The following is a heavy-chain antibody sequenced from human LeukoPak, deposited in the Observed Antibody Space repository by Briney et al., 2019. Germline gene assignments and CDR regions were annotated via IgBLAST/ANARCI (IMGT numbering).Heavy chain of an antibody. J-gene: IGHJ6*03. D-gene: IGHD3-3*01. CDR1: GGSISSSSYY. Sequence: PSETLSLTCTVSGGSISSSSYYWGWIRQPPGKGLEWIGSIYYSGSTYYNPSLKSRVTISVDTSKNQFSLKLSSVTAADTAVYYCARASGYEYYYYYYYMDVWGKGTTVTVSS. CDR2: IYYSGST. CDR3: ARASGYEYYYYYYYMDV. V-gene: IGHV4-39*07.